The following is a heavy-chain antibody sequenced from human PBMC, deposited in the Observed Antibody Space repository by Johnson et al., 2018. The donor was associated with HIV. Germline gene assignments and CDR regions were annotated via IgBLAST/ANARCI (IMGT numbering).Heavy chain of an antibody. J-gene: IGHJ3*02. V-gene: IGHV3-30*02. CDR3: ASTSSGWFYAFDI. Sequence: VQLVESGGGVVQPGGSLRLSCVASGFTFSSYGMHWVRQAPGKGLEWVAFIRYDGSNKYYADSVKGRFTISRDNSKNTLYLQMNSLRAEDTAVYYCASTSSGWFYAFDIWGQGTMVTVSS. CDR2: IRYDGSNK. CDR1: GFTFSSYG. D-gene: IGHD6-19*01.